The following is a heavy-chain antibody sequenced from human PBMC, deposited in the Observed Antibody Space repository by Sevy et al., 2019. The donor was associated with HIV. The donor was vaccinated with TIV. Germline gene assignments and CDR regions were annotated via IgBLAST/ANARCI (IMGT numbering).Heavy chain of an antibody. J-gene: IGHJ4*02. CDR2: FIPIFGAP. D-gene: IGHD3-10*01. V-gene: IGHV1-69*13. CDR1: GGSFSNFA. Sequence: ASVKVSCKAPGGSFSNFAYIWVRQAPGQGLEWMGMFIPIFGAPNYAQKFQDRVTITADESTNTAYMELSSLLSDDTAVYYCARGYYYSSGSYYPPDYWGQGTLVTVSS. CDR3: ARGYYYSSGSYYPPDY.